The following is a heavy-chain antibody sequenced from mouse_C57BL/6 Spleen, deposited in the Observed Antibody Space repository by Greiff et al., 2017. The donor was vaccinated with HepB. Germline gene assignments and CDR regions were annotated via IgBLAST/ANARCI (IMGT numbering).Heavy chain of an antibody. CDR3: ASTYYYGSWFAY. CDR2: IWSGGST. Sequence: QVQLQQSGPGLVQPSQSLSITCTVSGFSLTSYGVHWVRQSPGKGLEWLGVIWSGGSTDYNAAFISRLSISKDNSKSQVFFKMNSLQADDTAIYYCASTYYYGSWFAYWGQGTLVTVSA. CDR1: GFSLTSYG. V-gene: IGHV2-2*01. D-gene: IGHD1-1*01. J-gene: IGHJ3*01.